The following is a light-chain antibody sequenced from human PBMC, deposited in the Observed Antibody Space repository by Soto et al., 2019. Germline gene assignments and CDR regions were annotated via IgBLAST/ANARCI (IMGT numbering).Light chain of an antibody. J-gene: IGKJ1*01. CDR1: QSVSSSY. Sequence: EIVLTQSPGTLSLSPGERATLSCRASQSVSSSYLAWYQQKPGQAPRLLIYGASIRATGIPDRFSASGSGTDFTLPISRLEPEDFAVYYCQQYGSSLTWTFGQGTKVEIK. V-gene: IGKV3-20*01. CDR3: QQYGSSLTWT. CDR2: GAS.